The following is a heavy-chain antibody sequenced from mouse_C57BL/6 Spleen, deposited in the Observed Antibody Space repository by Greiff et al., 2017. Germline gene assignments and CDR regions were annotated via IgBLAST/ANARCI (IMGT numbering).Heavy chain of an antibody. J-gene: IGHJ2*01. CDR3: ARYFITTVVNYFDY. CDR1: GFNIKDYY. Sequence: VQLQQSGAELVKPGASVKLSCTASGFNIKDYYMHWVKQRTEQGLEWIGRIDPEDGENKYAPKFQGKATIKADTSSNTAYLQLSSLTSEDTAVYYCARYFITTVVNYFDYWGQGTTLTVSS. V-gene: IGHV14-2*01. D-gene: IGHD1-1*01. CDR2: IDPEDGEN.